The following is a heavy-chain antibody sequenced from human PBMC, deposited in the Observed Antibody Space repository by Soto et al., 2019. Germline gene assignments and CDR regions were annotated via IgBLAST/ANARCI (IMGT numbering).Heavy chain of an antibody. V-gene: IGHV4-39*01. CDR3: ARLCDVVVPAAMGLDP. D-gene: IGHD2-2*01. CDR2: IYYSGST. J-gene: IGHJ5*02. Sequence: SETLSLTCTVSGGSISSSSYYWGWIRQPPGKGLEWIGSIYYSGSTYYNPSLKSRVTISVDTSKNQFSLKLSSVTAADTAVYYCARLCDVVVPAAMGLDPWGQGTLVTVSS. CDR1: GGSISSSSYY.